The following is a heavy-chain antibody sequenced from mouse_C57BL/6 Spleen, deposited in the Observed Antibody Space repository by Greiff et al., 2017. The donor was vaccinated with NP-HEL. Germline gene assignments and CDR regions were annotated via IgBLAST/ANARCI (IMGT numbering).Heavy chain of an antibody. CDR3: ARHPSYYSNGDYAMDY. D-gene: IGHD2-5*01. J-gene: IGHJ4*01. CDR2: INPSTGGT. Sequence: EVKLVESGPELVKPGASVKISCKASGYSFTGYYMNWVKQSPEKSLEWIGEINPSTGGTTYNQKFKAKATLTVDKSSSTAYMQLKSLTSEDSAVYYCARHPSYYSNGDYAMDYWGQGTSVTVSS. V-gene: IGHV1-42*01. CDR1: GYSFTGYY.